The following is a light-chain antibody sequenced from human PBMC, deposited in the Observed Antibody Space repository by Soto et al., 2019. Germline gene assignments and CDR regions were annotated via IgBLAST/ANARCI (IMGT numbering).Light chain of an antibody. J-gene: IGKJ1*01. V-gene: IGKV1-5*03. CDR2: NAS. Sequence: DIQMTQSPSTLSASVGDRVTITCRASQSISSWLAWYQQKPGKAPKLLIYNASSLESGVPSRFSGSGSGTXXTLTISSLQPDDFATYYCQQYNSYSRWTFGQGTKVEIK. CDR1: QSISSW. CDR3: QQYNSYSRWT.